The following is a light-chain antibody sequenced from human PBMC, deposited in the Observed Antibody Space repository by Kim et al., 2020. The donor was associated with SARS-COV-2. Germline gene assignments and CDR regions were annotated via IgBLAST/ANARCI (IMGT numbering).Light chain of an antibody. CDR1: SHRSYY. J-gene: IGLJ2*01. V-gene: IGLV3-19*01. Sequence: VALGQTVRSTCQGDSHRSYYATWYQHKPGQAPILVIYGKNNRPSGIPDRFSGSSSGNTASLTITGTQAVDEADYYCNSRDSNDNVVFGGGTKLTVL. CDR2: GKN. CDR3: NSRDSNDNVV.